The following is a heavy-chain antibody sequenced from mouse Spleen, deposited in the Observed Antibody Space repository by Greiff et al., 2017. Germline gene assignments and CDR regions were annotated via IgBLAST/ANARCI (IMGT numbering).Heavy chain of an antibody. CDR1: GFTFSSYA. J-gene: IGHJ2*01. D-gene: IGHD2-1*01. CDR2: ISSGGGNT. V-gene: IGHV5-9*04. CDR3: ARDGNYLYYFDY. Sequence: DVKLVESGGGLVKLGGSLKLSCAASGFTFSSYAMSWVRQTPEKRLEWVATISSGGGNTYYPDSVKGRFTISRDNAKNTLYLQMSSLKSEDTAMYYCARDGNYLYYFDYWGQGTTLTVSS.